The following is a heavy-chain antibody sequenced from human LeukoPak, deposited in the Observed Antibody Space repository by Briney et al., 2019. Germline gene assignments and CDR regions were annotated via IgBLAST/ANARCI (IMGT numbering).Heavy chain of an antibody. Sequence: GGSLRLSCAASGFTVSSNYMSWVRQAPGKGLKWVSSISSSSSYIYYADSVKGRFTISRDNAKNSLYLQMNSLRAEDTAVYYCAREWAVEQQLATHFDYWGQGTLVTVSS. D-gene: IGHD6-13*01. CDR3: AREWAVEQQLATHFDY. V-gene: IGHV3-21*01. J-gene: IGHJ4*02. CDR2: ISSSSSYI. CDR1: GFTVSSNY.